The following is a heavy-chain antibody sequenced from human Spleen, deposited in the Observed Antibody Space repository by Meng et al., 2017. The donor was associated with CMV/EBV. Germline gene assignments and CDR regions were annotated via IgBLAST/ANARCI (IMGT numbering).Heavy chain of an antibody. Sequence: GGSRRLSCAASGFIFRSYSMNWVRQAPGKGLEWVAFIRFVGDFKYYADSVKGRFTVSRDNAKNTLYLQMNSLRTENTAVYYCAKDSRTYYDFWSGYYYSYYGMDVWGQGTTVTVSS. D-gene: IGHD3-3*01. V-gene: IGHV3-30*02. CDR3: AKDSRTYYDFWSGYYYSYYGMDV. CDR2: IRFVGDFK. CDR1: GFIFRSYS. J-gene: IGHJ6*02.